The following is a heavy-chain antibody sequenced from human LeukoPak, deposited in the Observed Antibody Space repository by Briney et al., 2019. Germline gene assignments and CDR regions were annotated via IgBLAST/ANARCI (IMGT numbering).Heavy chain of an antibody. D-gene: IGHD6-13*01. V-gene: IGHV3-23*01. Sequence: GGSLRLSCAASGFTFSSYWMSWVRQAPGKGLEWVSAISGSAGSTYYADSVKGRFTISRDNSRNTLYLQMNSLRAEDTALYYCAKGPASTWYKYYFDYWGQGTLVTVSS. CDR2: ISGSAGST. CDR1: GFTFSSYW. CDR3: AKGPASTWYKYYFDY. J-gene: IGHJ4*02.